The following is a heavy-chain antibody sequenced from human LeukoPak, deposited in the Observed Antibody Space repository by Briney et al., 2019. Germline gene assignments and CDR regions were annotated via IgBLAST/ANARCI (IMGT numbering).Heavy chain of an antibody. J-gene: IGHJ3*02. CDR3: ARDRLSGGGRRNDAFDI. V-gene: IGHV3-21*01. CDR2: ISSSSSYI. CDR1: GFTFSSYS. D-gene: IGHD2-15*01. Sequence: GGSLRLSCAASGFTFSSYSMNWVRQAPGKGLEWVSSISSSSSYIYYADSVKRRFTISRDNAKNSLYLQMNSLRDEDTAVYYCARDRLSGGGRRNDAFDIWGQGTMVTVSS.